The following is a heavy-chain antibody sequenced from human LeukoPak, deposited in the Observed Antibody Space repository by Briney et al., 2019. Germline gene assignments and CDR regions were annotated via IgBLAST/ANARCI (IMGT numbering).Heavy chain of an antibody. V-gene: IGHV4-59*01. CDR3: ARVSWLVRYHYYYMDV. CDR1: GGSISSYY. Sequence: SETLSPTCTVSGGSISSYYWSWIRQPPGKGLEWIGYIYYSGSTNYNPSLKSRVTISVDTSKNQFSLKLSSVTAADTAVYYCARVSWLVRYHYYYMDVWGKGTTVTVSS. CDR2: IYYSGST. J-gene: IGHJ6*03. D-gene: IGHD6-19*01.